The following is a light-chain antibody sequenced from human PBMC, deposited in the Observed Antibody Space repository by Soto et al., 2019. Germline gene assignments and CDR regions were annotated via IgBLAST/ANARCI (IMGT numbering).Light chain of an antibody. CDR1: SSDVGGYNY. CDR2: EVN. CDR3: SSYTSSRV. V-gene: IGLV2-14*01. J-gene: IGLJ2*01. Sequence: QSALTQPASVSGSPGQSITISCTGTSSDVGGYNYVSWYQQHPGKAPKLMIYEVNNRPSGVSNRFSGSKSGNTASLTISGLQAEDEADYYCSSYTSSRVFGGGTKLTVL.